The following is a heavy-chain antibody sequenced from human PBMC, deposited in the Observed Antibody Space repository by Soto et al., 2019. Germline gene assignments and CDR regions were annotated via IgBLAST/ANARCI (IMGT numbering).Heavy chain of an antibody. D-gene: IGHD1-7*01. J-gene: IGHJ4*02. Sequence: GASVKVSCKASGYTFTCYYMHWVRQAPGQGLEWMGWINPNSGGTNYAQKFQGRVTMTRDTSISTAYMELSRLRSDDTAVYYCARDPVYGWNYDQRAPGLFFDYWGQGTLVTVSS. CDR3: ARDPVYGWNYDQRAPGLFFDY. V-gene: IGHV1-2*02. CDR2: INPNSGGT. CDR1: GYTFTCYY.